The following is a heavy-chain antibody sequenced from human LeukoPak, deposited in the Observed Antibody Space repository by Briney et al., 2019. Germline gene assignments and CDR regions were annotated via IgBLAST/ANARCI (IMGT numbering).Heavy chain of an antibody. Sequence: PSVKVSCKASGYTFTSYGISWVRQAPGQGLEWMGWISAYNGNTNYAQKPKGRFTMSTDGSTTTAYLDMTGLTSDDTAVYYWAREINGALDYWGQGTVVTVSS. J-gene: IGHJ4*02. CDR2: ISAYNGNT. CDR3: AREINGALDY. CDR1: GYTFTSYG. D-gene: IGHD3-10*01. V-gene: IGHV1-18*01.